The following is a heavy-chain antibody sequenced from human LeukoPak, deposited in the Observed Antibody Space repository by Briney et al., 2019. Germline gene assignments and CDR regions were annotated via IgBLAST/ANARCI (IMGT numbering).Heavy chain of an antibody. Sequence: PSETLSLTCTVSGGSISSSSYYWGWIRQPPGKGLEWIGSIYYSGSTYYNPSLKSRVTISVDTSKNQFSLKLSSVTAADTAVYYCARLQMTTYYDILTGPRQHDELDYWGQGTLVTVSS. V-gene: IGHV4-39*01. CDR3: ARLQMTTYYDILTGPRQHDELDY. CDR1: GGSISSSSYY. CDR2: IYYSGST. D-gene: IGHD3-9*01. J-gene: IGHJ4*02.